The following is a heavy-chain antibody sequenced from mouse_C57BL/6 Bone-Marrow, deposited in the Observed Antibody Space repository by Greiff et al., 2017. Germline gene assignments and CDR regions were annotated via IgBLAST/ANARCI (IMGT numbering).Heavy chain of an antibody. CDR1: GYTFTNYW. CDR2: IYPGGGYT. J-gene: IGHJ4*01. CDR3: ARGGYGGYAMDY. D-gene: IGHD1-2*01. Sequence: QVQLQQSGAELVRPGTSVKMFCKASGYTFTNYWIGWAKQRPGHGLEWIGDIYPGGGYTNYNEKFKGKATLTADKSSSTAYMQFSSLTSEDSAIYYCARGGYGGYAMDYWGQGTSVTVSS. V-gene: IGHV1-63*01.